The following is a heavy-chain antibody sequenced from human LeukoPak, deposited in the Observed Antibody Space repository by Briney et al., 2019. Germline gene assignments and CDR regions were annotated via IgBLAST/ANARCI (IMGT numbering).Heavy chain of an antibody. J-gene: IGHJ4*02. CDR3: ARDLSGPTVTTPDY. V-gene: IGHV1-46*01. CDR1: GYTLTAYY. Sequence: ASVKVSCKASGYTLTAYYMHWVRQAPGQRFEWMGIINPNGGYTSFAQKFQGRVTMTRDTSTTPVYMEVSSLTSEDTAVYYCARDLSGPTVTTPDYWGQGTLVTVSS. D-gene: IGHD1-1*01. CDR2: INPNGGYT.